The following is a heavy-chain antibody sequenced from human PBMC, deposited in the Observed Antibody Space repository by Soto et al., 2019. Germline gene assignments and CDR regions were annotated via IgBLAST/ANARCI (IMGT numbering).Heavy chain of an antibody. J-gene: IGHJ4*02. Sequence: ASVKVSCKASGYTFTSYGISWVRQAPGQGLEWMGWISAYNGNTNYAQKLQGRVTMTTDTSTSTAYMELRSLRSDDTAVYYCARGTPLITMIVVVKSYFDYWGQGTLVTVSS. D-gene: IGHD3-22*01. CDR2: ISAYNGNT. CDR1: GYTFTSYG. V-gene: IGHV1-18*01. CDR3: ARGTPLITMIVVVKSYFDY.